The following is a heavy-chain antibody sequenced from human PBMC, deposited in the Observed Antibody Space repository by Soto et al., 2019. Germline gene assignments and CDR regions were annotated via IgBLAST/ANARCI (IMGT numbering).Heavy chain of an antibody. CDR2: IYYSGST. V-gene: IGHV4-30-4*01. Sequence: SETLSLTCTVSGGSISSVDYYWIWIRQPPGKGLEWIGYIYYSGSTYYNPSLKSRVTISVDTSKNQFSLKLSSVTAADTAVYYCARDIVVVPAGSYFDYWGQGILVTVSS. CDR3: ARDIVVVPAGSYFDY. J-gene: IGHJ4*02. D-gene: IGHD2-2*01. CDR1: GGSISSVDYY.